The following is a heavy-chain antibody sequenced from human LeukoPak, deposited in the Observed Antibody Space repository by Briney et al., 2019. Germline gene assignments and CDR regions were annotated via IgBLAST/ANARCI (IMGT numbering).Heavy chain of an antibody. J-gene: IGHJ3*02. Sequence: GGSLRLSCAASGFTFSSYAMSWVRQAPGKGLEWVSAISGSGGSTYYADSVKGRFTISRDNSKSTLYLQMNSLRAEDTAVYYCAKDLWDYHDSSGQWDAFDIWGQGTMVTVSS. D-gene: IGHD3-22*01. CDR1: GFTFSSYA. CDR2: ISGSGGST. CDR3: AKDLWDYHDSSGQWDAFDI. V-gene: IGHV3-23*01.